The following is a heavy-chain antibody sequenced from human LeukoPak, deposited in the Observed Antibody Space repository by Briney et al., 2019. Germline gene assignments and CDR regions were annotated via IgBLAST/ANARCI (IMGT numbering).Heavy chain of an antibody. CDR3: ARGQVGPRLAD. V-gene: IGHV4-34*01. D-gene: IGHD1-26*01. Sequence: SETLSLTCAVYGGSFSGYYWTWIRQPPGKGLEWIGEISHSGSTNYNPSLKSRVTISVDTSKNQFSLKLSSVTAADTAVHFCARGQVGPRLADWGQGALVTVSS. CDR2: ISHSGST. J-gene: IGHJ4*02. CDR1: GGSFSGYY.